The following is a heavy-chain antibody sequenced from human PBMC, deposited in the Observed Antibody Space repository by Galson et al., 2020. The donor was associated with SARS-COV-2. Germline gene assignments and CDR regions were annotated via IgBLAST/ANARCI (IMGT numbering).Heavy chain of an antibody. J-gene: IGHJ6*03. V-gene: IGHV2-26*01. Sequence: SGPTLVKPTETLTLTCTVSGFSLSNAKMGVSWIRQPPGKALEWLAHIFSNDEKSYSTSLKSRLTISKDTSKSQVVLTMTNMDPVDTATYSCARMVGGGLGYCSGGSCNYQYYYMDVWGKGTTVTVSS. CDR2: IFSNDEK. D-gene: IGHD2-15*01. CDR1: GFSLSNAKMG. CDR3: ARMVGGGLGYCSGGSCNYQYYYMDV.